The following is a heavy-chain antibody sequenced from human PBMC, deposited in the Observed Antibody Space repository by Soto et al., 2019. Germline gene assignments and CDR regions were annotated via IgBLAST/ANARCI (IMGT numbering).Heavy chain of an antibody. CDR3: AKDPYYGSFDP. D-gene: IGHD3-3*01. CDR1: GFTFANYV. J-gene: IGHJ5*02. Sequence: GGSLRLSXEVTGFTFANYVMSWVRQAPGKGLEWVASISESGGSTYYGDSVKGRFTISRDNSKNTLYLETSSLRAEDTAVYYCAKDPYYGSFDPWGQGTLVTVSS. V-gene: IGHV3-23*01. CDR2: ISESGGST.